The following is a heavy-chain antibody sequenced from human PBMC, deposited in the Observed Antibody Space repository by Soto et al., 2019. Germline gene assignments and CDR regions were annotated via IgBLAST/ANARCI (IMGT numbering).Heavy chain of an antibody. Sequence: SGTLSLTCTVSGGSISSYYWSWIRQPPGKGLEWIGYIYYSGSTNYNPSLKSRVTISVDTSKNQFSLKLSSVTAADTAVYYCARDYYDFWSAYSGTHYYYYGMDVWGQGTTDPVSS. CDR1: GGSISSYY. J-gene: IGHJ6*02. V-gene: IGHV4-59*01. D-gene: IGHD3-3*01. CDR2: IYYSGST. CDR3: ARDYYDFWSAYSGTHYYYYGMDV.